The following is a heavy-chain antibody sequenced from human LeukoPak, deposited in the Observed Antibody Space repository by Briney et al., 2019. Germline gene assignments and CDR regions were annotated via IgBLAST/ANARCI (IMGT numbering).Heavy chain of an antibody. J-gene: IGHJ5*02. V-gene: IGHV4-59*01. CDR2: IRNSGST. D-gene: IGHD3-22*01. Sequence: SETLSLTCTVSGGSISSYYWSWIRQPPGKGLEWIGFIRNSGSTYYNPSLKSRVTISVDTSKSQFSLRLSSVTAADTAVYYCARGSKNYYDSSGYYYDWRKFDPWGQGTLVTVSS. CDR1: GGSISSYY. CDR3: ARGSKNYYDSSGYYYDWRKFDP.